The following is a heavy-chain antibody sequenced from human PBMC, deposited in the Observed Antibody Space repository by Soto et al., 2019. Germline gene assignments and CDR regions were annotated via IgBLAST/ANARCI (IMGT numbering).Heavy chain of an antibody. CDR2: INPNSGGT. CDR3: ARDSLPLVKSSPAVMDV. CDR1: GYTFTGYY. D-gene: IGHD6-13*01. J-gene: IGHJ6*02. Sequence: QVQLVQSGAEVKKPGASVKVSCKASGYTFTGYYMHWVRQAPGQGLEWLGWINPNSGGTNYAQKFQGWVTMTRDTSISTAYMELSRLRSDDTAVYYCARDSLPLVKSSPAVMDVWGQGTTVTVSS. V-gene: IGHV1-2*04.